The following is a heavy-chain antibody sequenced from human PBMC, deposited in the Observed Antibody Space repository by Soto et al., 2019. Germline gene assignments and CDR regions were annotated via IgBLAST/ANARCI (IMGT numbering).Heavy chain of an antibody. D-gene: IGHD1-26*01. Sequence: EVQLLESGGGLVQPGGSLRLSCAASGFTFSRSAMNWVRQAPGKGMEWVSLISDTGDKTYNADSVKGRFTSFRDNAKIMRYLQMNSLRAEDTAVYYCPKDGATRAWFGPWGQGTLVTVSS. CDR1: GFTFSRSA. J-gene: IGHJ5*02. CDR2: ISDTGDKT. V-gene: IGHV3-23*01. CDR3: PKDGATRAWFGP.